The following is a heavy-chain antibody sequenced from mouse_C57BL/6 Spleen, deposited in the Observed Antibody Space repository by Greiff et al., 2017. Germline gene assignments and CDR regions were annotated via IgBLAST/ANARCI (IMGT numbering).Heavy chain of an antibody. CDR1: GFTFTDYY. CDR3: ARLYGNYVWYFEV. CDR2: IRTKANGYTK. V-gene: IGHV7-3*01. D-gene: IGHD2-1*01. J-gene: IGHJ1*03. Sequence: DVMLVESGGGLVQPGGSLSLSCAASGFTFTDYYMSWVRQPPGKALEWLGFIRTKANGYTKEYSASVKGRFTISRDNSQRILYLQMNALRAEDSATYYCARLYGNYVWYFEVWGTGTTVTVSS.